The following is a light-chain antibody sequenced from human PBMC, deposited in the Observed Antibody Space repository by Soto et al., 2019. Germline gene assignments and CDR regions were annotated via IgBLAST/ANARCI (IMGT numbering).Light chain of an antibody. CDR1: QSVSGN. J-gene: IGKJ1*01. CDR2: GAS. V-gene: IGKV3-15*01. Sequence: EIVMTQSPVTLSVSPGERATLSCRSSQSVSGNYIAWYQQKPGQAPRLLIYGASTRATGIPGRFTGSGSGTEFSLSITSLQSEDFAVYHCQQYSAWPLTFGQGTTVEIK. CDR3: QQYSAWPLT.